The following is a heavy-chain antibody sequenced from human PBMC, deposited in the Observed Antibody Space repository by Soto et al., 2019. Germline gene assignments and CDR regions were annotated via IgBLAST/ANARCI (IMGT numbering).Heavy chain of an antibody. Sequence: QVQLVQSGAEVKKPGSSVKVSCKASGGTFSSYAISWVRQAPGQGLEWMGGIIPIFGTANYAQKFQGRVTITADESTSTAYMELSSLRSEDTAVYYCARGYYDSSGYYYKYFQHWGQGTLVTVSS. CDR3: ARGYYDSSGYYYKYFQH. V-gene: IGHV1-69*01. CDR2: IIPIFGTA. CDR1: GGTFSSYA. J-gene: IGHJ1*01. D-gene: IGHD3-22*01.